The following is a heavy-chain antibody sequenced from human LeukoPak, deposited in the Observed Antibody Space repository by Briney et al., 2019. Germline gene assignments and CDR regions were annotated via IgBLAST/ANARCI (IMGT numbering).Heavy chain of an antibody. D-gene: IGHD2-2*02. Sequence: GGSLRLSCAASGFTFSNAWMSWVRQAPGKGLVWVSRINTDGSSTSYADSVKGRFTISRDNAKNTLYLQMNSLRAEDTAVYYCARDRGCSSTSCYTPYYYYYMDVWGKGTTVTVSS. V-gene: IGHV3-74*01. CDR1: GFTFSNAW. CDR3: ARDRGCSSTSCYTPYYYYYMDV. J-gene: IGHJ6*03. CDR2: INTDGSST.